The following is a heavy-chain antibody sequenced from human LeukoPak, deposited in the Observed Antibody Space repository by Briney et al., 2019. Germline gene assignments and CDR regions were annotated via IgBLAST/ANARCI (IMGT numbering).Heavy chain of an antibody. CDR3: ARHSGGSSGRYWYSDL. Sequence: GESLKISCKGSGYIFATSWIAWVRRLPGKGLEWMGIIYPVDSDTRYSPSFQGQVTISVDKSISTAYLQWSSLMASDTAMYYCARHSGGSSGRYWYSDLWGRGTLVTVSP. CDR2: IYPVDSDT. V-gene: IGHV5-51*01. J-gene: IGHJ2*01. CDR1: GYIFATSW. D-gene: IGHD2-15*01.